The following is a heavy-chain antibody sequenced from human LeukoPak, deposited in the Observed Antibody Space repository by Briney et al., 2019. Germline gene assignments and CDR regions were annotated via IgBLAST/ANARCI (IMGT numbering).Heavy chain of an antibody. J-gene: IGHJ4*02. Sequence: PGGSLRLSCTASGFTFGDYLMSWFRQAPGKGLEWIGFISGGTTEYAASVKGRFTISRDDSTSIAYLQMNSLTTEDTAVYYCSRASGWLSVYWGQGTLVTVSS. CDR3: SRASGWLSVY. V-gene: IGHV3-49*03. CDR2: ISGGTT. CDR1: GFTFGDYL. D-gene: IGHD6-19*01.